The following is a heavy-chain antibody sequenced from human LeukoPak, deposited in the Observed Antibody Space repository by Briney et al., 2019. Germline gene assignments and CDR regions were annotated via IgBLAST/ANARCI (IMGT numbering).Heavy chain of an antibody. CDR2: IIPIFGTA. CDR3: ARGSDPMRAPFYYYYMDV. V-gene: IGHV1-69*01. CDR1: GGTFSSYA. Sequence: SVKVSCKASGGTFSSYAISWVRQAPGQGLEWMGGIIPIFGTANYAQKFQGRVTITADESTSTAYMELSSLRSEDTAVYYCARGSDPMRAPFYYYYMDVWGKGTTVTVSS. D-gene: IGHD3-16*01. J-gene: IGHJ6*03.